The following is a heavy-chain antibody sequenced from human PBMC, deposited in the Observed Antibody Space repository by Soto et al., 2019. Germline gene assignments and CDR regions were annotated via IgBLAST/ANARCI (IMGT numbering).Heavy chain of an antibody. D-gene: IGHD2-15*01. J-gene: IGHJ6*02. Sequence: PSETLSLTCTVSGGSISSGGYYWSWIRQHPGKGLEWIGYIYYSGSTYYNPSLKSRVTISVDTSKNQFSLKLSSVTAADTAVYYCARSMGSYCSGGSCTPSYSRYYYGMDVWGQGTTVTVSS. CDR1: GGSISSGGYY. CDR3: ARSMGSYCSGGSCTPSYSRYYYGMDV. V-gene: IGHV4-31*03. CDR2: IYYSGST.